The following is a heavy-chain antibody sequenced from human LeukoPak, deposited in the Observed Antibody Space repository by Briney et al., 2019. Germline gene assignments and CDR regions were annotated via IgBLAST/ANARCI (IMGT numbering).Heavy chain of an antibody. CDR1: GVTFSIYA. J-gene: IGHJ4*02. CDR3: AKDQLDRREFPYYFDY. Sequence: GGSLRLSCAASGVTFSIYAMSWVRQAPGKGLEWVSAISGGGGSTYYADSVKGRFTISRDNSKNTLYLQMNSLRAEDTAVYYCAKDQLDRREFPYYFDYWGQGTLVTVSS. CDR2: ISGGGGST. V-gene: IGHV3-23*01. D-gene: IGHD1-1*01.